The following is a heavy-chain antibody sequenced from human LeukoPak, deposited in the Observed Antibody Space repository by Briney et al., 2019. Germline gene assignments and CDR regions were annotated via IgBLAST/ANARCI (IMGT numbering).Heavy chain of an antibody. CDR2: ISGSGGIT. Sequence: GGSLRHSCAASGFTFSSYGMNWVRQAPGKGLEWVSGISGSGGITYYADSVKGRFSISRDNSKNTLYLQMNSLRAEDTAVYYCAKNTTVTIDYWGQGTLVTVSS. CDR3: AKNTTVTIDY. D-gene: IGHD4-17*01. CDR1: GFTFSSYG. J-gene: IGHJ4*02. V-gene: IGHV3-23*01.